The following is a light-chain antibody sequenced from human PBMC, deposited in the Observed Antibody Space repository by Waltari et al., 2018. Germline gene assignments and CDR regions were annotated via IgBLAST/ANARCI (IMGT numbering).Light chain of an antibody. Sequence: YPQLPASGAQLLIYCNSSRPPGVPDRCSCAKSGTSTSLVSAGLQAEDEADYYCQSYDSSLGGSVFGGGTKLTVL. V-gene: IGLV1-40*01. CDR3: QSYDSSLGGSV. CDR2: CNS. J-gene: IGLJ3*02.